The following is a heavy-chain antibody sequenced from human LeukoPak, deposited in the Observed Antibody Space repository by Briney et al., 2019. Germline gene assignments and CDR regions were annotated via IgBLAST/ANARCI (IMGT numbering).Heavy chain of an antibody. D-gene: IGHD3-10*01. CDR1: VGSFSGYY. V-gene: IGHV4-34*01. Sequence: SETLSLTCAVYVGSFSGYYWSWIRRPPGKGLEWIGEINHSGSTNYNSSLKSRVTISVDTSKSQFSLKLSSVTAADTAVYYCARGYYGSGSHCCHMDVWGKGTTITVS. J-gene: IGHJ6*03. CDR2: INHSGST. CDR3: ARGYYGSGSHCCHMDV.